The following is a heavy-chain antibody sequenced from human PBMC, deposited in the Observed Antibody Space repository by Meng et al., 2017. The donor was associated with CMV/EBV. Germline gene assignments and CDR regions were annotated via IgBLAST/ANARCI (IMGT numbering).Heavy chain of an antibody. CDR2: ISWDGGST. V-gene: IGHV3-43*01. D-gene: IGHD3-10*01. Sequence: HLVESGVVVVQPGGARGLSCAASGFTFDDYTMHWVRQAPGKGLEWVSLISWDGGSTYYADSVKGRFTISRDNSKNSLYLQMNSLRTEDTALYYCAKGPGENWFDPWGQGTLVTVSS. CDR3: AKGPGENWFDP. CDR1: GFTFDDYT. J-gene: IGHJ5*02.